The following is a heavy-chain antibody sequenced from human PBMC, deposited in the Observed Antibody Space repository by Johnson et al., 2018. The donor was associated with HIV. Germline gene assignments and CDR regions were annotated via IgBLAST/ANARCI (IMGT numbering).Heavy chain of an antibody. CDR2: IKQDGSEK. J-gene: IGHJ3*02. V-gene: IGHV3-7*03. CDR1: GFTVSSNY. Sequence: VQLVESGGGLVQPGGSLRLSCAASGFTVSSNYMNWVRQAPGKGLEWVANIKQDGSEKYYVDSVKGRFTISRDNAKNSLYLQMNSLRAEDTAVYYCARRYSGSYGAFDIWGQGTMVTVSS. CDR3: ARRYSGSYGAFDI. D-gene: IGHD1-26*01.